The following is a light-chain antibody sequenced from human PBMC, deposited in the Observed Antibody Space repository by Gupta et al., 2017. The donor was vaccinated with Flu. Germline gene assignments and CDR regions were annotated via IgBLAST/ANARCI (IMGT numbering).Light chain of an antibody. V-gene: IGKV1-5*03. J-gene: IGKJ2*01. CDR3: QQYNDYSPDA. CDR1: QSINTW. CDR2: KAT. Sequence: STLSASVGDRVTITCRASQSINTWLAWYQHKPGKAPNLLIYKATTLKSGVPSRFSGSGYGTEFTLTISSRQPDDFATYYCQQYNDYSPDAFGQGTKLEI.